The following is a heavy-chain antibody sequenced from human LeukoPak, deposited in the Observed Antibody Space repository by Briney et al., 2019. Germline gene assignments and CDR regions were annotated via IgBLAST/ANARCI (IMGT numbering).Heavy chain of an antibody. D-gene: IGHD6-19*01. Sequence: GGSLRLSCAASGFTFSTYTMHWVRQAPGKGLEWVAVISYDGSNKYYADSVEGRFTISRDTSKNTLYLQMNSLRAEDTAVYYCARDAAVAGAVNWFDPWGQGTLVTVSS. CDR2: ISYDGSNK. V-gene: IGHV3-30-3*01. CDR1: GFTFSTYT. CDR3: ARDAAVAGAVNWFDP. J-gene: IGHJ5*02.